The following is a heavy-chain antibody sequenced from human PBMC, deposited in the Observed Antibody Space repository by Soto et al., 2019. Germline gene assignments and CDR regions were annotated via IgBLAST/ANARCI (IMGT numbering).Heavy chain of an antibody. V-gene: IGHV4-31*03. Sequence: SETLSLTCTVSGGSISSGGYYWSWIRQHPGKGLEWIGYIYYSGSTYYNPSLKSRVTISVDTSKNQFSLKLSSVTAADTAVYYCARDPPPHYDFWSGYPAWGQGTLVTVSS. CDR3: ARDPPPHYDFWSGYPA. CDR2: IYYSGST. D-gene: IGHD3-3*01. J-gene: IGHJ4*02. CDR1: GGSISSGGYY.